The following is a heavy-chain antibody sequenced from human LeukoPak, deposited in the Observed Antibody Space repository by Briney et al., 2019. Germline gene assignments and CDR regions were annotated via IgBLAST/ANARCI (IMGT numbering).Heavy chain of an antibody. Sequence: SETLSLTCTVSGGSISSSSYYWGWIRQPPGKGLEWIGSIYYSGSTYYNPSLKSRVTISVDTSKNQFSLKLSSVTAADTAVYYCARHIGSLWFGELFVHNWFDPWGQGTLVTVSS. D-gene: IGHD3-10*01. CDR3: ARHIGSLWFGELFVHNWFDP. CDR2: IYYSGST. CDR1: GGSISSSSYY. V-gene: IGHV4-39*01. J-gene: IGHJ5*02.